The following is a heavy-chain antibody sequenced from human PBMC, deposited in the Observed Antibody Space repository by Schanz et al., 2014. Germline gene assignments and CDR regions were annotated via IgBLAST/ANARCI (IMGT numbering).Heavy chain of an antibody. CDR1: GYTLTGFG. J-gene: IGHJ4*02. V-gene: IGHV1-18*01. CDR3: ARDRDQWDGNYLDY. CDR2: ISAYSGNS. D-gene: IGHD1-26*01. Sequence: QVQLVQSGSELKKPGASVKVSCKASGYTLTGFGVSWVRQAPGQGREGMGWISAYSGNSKYAQKLQGRVTMTTDTSTSTAYMELRNLRSDDTAVYYCARDRDQWDGNYLDYWGQGTLVTVSS.